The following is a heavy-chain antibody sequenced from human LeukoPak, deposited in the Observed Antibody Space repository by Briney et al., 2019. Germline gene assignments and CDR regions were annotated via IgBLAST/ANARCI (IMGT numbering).Heavy chain of an antibody. CDR1: GGSISSYY. CDR3: ARGRAKTFDY. J-gene: IGHJ4*02. V-gene: IGHV4-59*01. CDR2: IYYSGST. Sequence: PSETLSLTCTVSGGSISSYYWSWIRQPPGKGLEWIGYIYYSGSTNYNPSLKSRVTISVDTSKNQFSLKLSSVTAADTAVYYSARGRAKTFDYWGQGTLVTVSS.